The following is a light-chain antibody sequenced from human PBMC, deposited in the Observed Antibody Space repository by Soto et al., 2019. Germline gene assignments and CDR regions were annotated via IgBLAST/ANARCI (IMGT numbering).Light chain of an antibody. Sequence: EVVMTQSPATLSVSPGERATLSCRASQRISSNLAWYQQRPGQAPRLLIYGASTRAPGIPARFSGSGSETEFTLTISSLQSEDFVVYYCQHYNNWPPWTFGQGTKVEIK. CDR2: GAS. CDR3: QHYNNWPPWT. CDR1: QRISSN. V-gene: IGKV3-15*01. J-gene: IGKJ1*01.